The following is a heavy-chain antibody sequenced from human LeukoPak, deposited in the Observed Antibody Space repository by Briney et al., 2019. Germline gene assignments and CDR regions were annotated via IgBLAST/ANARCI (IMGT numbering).Heavy chain of an antibody. CDR1: GGSISTSSYY. D-gene: IGHD6-13*01. CDR3: ARDPQYSSSWFTRPHAFDI. CDR2: IYKSGST. Sequence: SETLSLTCTVSGGSISTSSYYWGWIRQSPGTGLEWIGSIYKSGSTYYNPSLKSRVTISVDTSKNQFSLNLDSVTAADTAVYYCARDPQYSSSWFTRPHAFDIWGQGPMVTVSS. V-gene: IGHV4-39*07. J-gene: IGHJ3*02.